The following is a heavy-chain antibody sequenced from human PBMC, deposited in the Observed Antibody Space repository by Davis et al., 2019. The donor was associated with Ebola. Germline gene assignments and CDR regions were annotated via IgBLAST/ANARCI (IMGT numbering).Heavy chain of an antibody. CDR3: ARRGLLLQNYYYGIDV. CDR1: GYTFTSYG. J-gene: IGHJ6*02. Sequence: ASVKVSCKASGYTFTSYGISRVRQAPGQGLEWMGWISAYNGNTNYAQTLQGRVTMTTDTSTSTAYMELRSLRSEDTAVYYCARRGLLLQNYYYGIDVWCQGTTVTVSS. V-gene: IGHV1-18*01. CDR2: ISAYNGNT. D-gene: IGHD2-15*01.